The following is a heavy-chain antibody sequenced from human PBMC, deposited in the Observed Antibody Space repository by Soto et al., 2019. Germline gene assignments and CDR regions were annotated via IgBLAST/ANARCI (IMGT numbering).Heavy chain of an antibody. Sequence: PSETLSLTCTVSGGSISSYYRSWIRQAPGKGLEWVGYIYYSGNADYNPSLKSRVTILIDNSKNQFSLRLSSVTAADTAVYYCVRLRYSGGDLQYYYGMDVWGQGTTVTVSS. V-gene: IGHV4-59*08. CDR3: VRLRYSGGDLQYYYGMDV. CDR2: IYYSGNA. CDR1: GGSISSYY. J-gene: IGHJ6*02. D-gene: IGHD1-26*01.